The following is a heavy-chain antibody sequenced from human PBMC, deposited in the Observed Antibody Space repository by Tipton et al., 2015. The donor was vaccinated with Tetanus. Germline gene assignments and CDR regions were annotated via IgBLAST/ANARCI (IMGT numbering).Heavy chain of an antibody. V-gene: IGHV5-10-1*01. CDR2: IDPSDSYT. J-gene: IGHJ5*02. CDR1: GYSFTSYW. D-gene: IGHD3-3*02. CDR3: ARHFGSGEGDNWFDP. Sequence: QLVQSGAEVKKPGESLKIFCKGSGYSFTSYWIGWVRQMPGKGLEWMGRIDPSDSYTNYSPSFQGHVPISAGKSISTAYLQWSSLKASDTAMYYCARHFGSGEGDNWFDPWGQGTLVTVSS.